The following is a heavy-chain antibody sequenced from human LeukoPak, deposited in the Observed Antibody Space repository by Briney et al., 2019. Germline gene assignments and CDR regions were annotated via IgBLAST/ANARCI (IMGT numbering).Heavy chain of an antibody. CDR1: GYSFTSYW. D-gene: IGHD3-22*01. CDR2: IYPGDSDT. Sequence: GESLKISCKGSGYSFTSYWIGWVRQMPGKGLEWMGIIYPGDSDTRYSPSFQGQVTISADTTISPAYLQWSSLKASATAMYYCARRGYYDSSGYYYYFDYWGQGTLVTVSS. V-gene: IGHV5-51*01. CDR3: ARRGYYDSSGYYYYFDY. J-gene: IGHJ4*02.